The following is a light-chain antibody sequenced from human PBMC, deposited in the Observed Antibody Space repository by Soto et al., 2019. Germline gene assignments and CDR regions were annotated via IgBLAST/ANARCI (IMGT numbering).Light chain of an antibody. Sequence: QSALTQPPSVSGSPGQSVTISCTGTSSDVGNYNRVSWYQQPPGTAPKLIFYEVNNRPSGVPDRFSGSKSGNTASLTISGLQAEDEANYFCSLYTTSSTRVVFGGGTKLTVL. CDR1: SSDVGNYNR. CDR2: EVN. J-gene: IGLJ2*01. V-gene: IGLV2-18*01. CDR3: SLYTTSSTRVV.